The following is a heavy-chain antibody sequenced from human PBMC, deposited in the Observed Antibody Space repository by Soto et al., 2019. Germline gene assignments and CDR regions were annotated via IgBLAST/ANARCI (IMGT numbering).Heavy chain of an antibody. J-gene: IGHJ6*03. CDR1: GFTFSSYW. D-gene: IGHD3-3*01. Sequence: SGGSLRLSCAASGFTFSSYWMSWVHQAPGKGLEWVANIKQDGSEKYYVDSVKGRFTISRDNAKNSLYLQMNSLRAEDTAVYYCARLYYDFWSGFYKHYYYYMDVWGKGTTVTVSS. CDR2: IKQDGSEK. V-gene: IGHV3-7*01. CDR3: ARLYYDFWSGFYKHYYYYMDV.